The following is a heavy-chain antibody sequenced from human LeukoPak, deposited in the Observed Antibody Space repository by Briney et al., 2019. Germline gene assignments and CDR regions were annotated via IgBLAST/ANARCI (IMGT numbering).Heavy chain of an antibody. Sequence: PSETLSLTCTVSGGSISSSSYYWGWIRQPPGKGLEWIGHIYYSGSTYFHPSLKSRVTISVDTSKNQFSLNVTSVTAADTAVYYCASRTLAVADYYFDYWGQGTLVTVSS. CDR2: IYYSGST. CDR3: ASRTLAVADYYFDY. V-gene: IGHV4-39*01. D-gene: IGHD6-19*01. J-gene: IGHJ4*02. CDR1: GGSISSSSYY.